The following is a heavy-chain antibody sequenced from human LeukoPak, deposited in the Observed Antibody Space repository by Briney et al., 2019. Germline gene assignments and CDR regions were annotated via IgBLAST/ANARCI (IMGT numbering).Heavy chain of an antibody. CDR3: AKDPYCSGGSCYSSNYGMDV. D-gene: IGHD2-15*01. CDR2: ISGDGGST. Sequence: GGSLRLSCAASGFTFTTYAMNWVRQAPGKGLEWVSLISGDGGSTYYADSVKGRFTISRDNSKNSLYLQMNSLRTEDTALYYCAKDPYCSGGSCYSSNYGMDVWGQGTTVTVSS. V-gene: IGHV3-43*02. J-gene: IGHJ6*02. CDR1: GFTFTTYA.